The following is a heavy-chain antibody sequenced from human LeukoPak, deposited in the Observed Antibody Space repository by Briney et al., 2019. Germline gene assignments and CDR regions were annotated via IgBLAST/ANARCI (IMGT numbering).Heavy chain of an antibody. J-gene: IGHJ4*02. Sequence: PGGSLRLSCAASGFNLSSYSMIWVRQAPGEGLEWVSSVSTGGNYIYYADSVKGRFTISRDNAKNSLYLQMNSLRAEDTAMYYCARDGGSRSSGWYIFDFWGQGTLVTVSS. CDR1: GFNLSSYS. V-gene: IGHV3-21*01. CDR2: VSTGGNYI. CDR3: ARDGGSRSSGWYIFDF. D-gene: IGHD6-19*01.